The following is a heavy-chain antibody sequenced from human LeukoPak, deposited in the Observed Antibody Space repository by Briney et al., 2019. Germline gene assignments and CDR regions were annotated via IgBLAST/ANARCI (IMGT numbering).Heavy chain of an antibody. CDR1: GFTFSSYA. J-gene: IGHJ3*02. V-gene: IGHV3-23*01. Sequence: TGGSLRLSCAASGFTFSSYAMSWVRQAPGKGLEWVSAISGSGGSTYYADSVKGRFTISRDNSKNTLYLQMNSLRAEDTAVYYCAKDHKQWLARGAFDMWGQGTMVTVSS. CDR2: ISGSGGST. D-gene: IGHD6-19*01. CDR3: AKDHKQWLARGAFDM.